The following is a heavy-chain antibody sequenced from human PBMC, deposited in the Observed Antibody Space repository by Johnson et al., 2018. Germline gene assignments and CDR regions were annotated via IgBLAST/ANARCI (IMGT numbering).Heavy chain of an antibody. V-gene: IGHV3-23*04. J-gene: IGHJ6*02. CDR2: ISGSGGTT. CDR1: GFTFGDYA. D-gene: IGHD2-2*01. Sequence: VQLVESGGGLVQPGRSLRLSCTASGFTFGDYAMSWFRQAPGKGLEWVSVISGSGGTTYYADSVKGRLTITRDNSKNTLYLQMNSRRADGPAGYYWAGELGDQRLSHSTIYGMDVGGQGTTVTVSS. CDR3: AGELGDQRLSHSTIYGMDV.